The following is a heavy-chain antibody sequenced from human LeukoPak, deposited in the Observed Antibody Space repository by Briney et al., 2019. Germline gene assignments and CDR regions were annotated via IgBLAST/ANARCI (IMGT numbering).Heavy chain of an antibody. Sequence: GGSLRLSCAASGFTFSSYSMNWVRQAPGKGLEWVSSISSSSSYIYYADSVKGRFTISRDNAKNSLYLQMNSLRAEGTAVYYCAGWGAGEGGYFDYWGQGTLVTVSS. CDR1: GFTFSSYS. J-gene: IGHJ4*02. CDR2: ISSSSSYI. D-gene: IGHD7-27*01. CDR3: AGWGAGEGGYFDY. V-gene: IGHV3-21*01.